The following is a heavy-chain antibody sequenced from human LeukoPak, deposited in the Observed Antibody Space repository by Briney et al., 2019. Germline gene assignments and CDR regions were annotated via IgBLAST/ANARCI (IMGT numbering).Heavy chain of an antibody. D-gene: IGHD4-17*01. Sequence: GGSLRLSCAASGFTFNRYAIHWVRQAPGKGLEWVTVISSDGNDQHYADSVKGRFTISRDNAKNSLSLQMNSLRAEDTAVYYCARTTVAPDAFDIWGQGTLVTVSS. J-gene: IGHJ3*02. V-gene: IGHV3-30-3*01. CDR2: ISSDGNDQ. CDR3: ARTTVAPDAFDI. CDR1: GFTFNRYA.